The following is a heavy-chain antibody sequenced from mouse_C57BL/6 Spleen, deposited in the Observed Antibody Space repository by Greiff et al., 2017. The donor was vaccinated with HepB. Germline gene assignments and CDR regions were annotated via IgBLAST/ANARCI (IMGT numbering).Heavy chain of an antibody. CDR2: IDPSDSYT. D-gene: IGHD2-2*01. CDR3: ARRCMVTKGVYAMDD. J-gene: IGHJ4*01. Sequence: QVQLQQPGAELVMPGASVKLSCKASGYTFTSYWMHWVKQRPGQGLEWIGEIDPSDSYTNYNQKFKGKSTLTVDKSSSTAYMQLSSLTSEDSAFYDCARRCMVTKGVYAMDDWGQGTSVTVSS. V-gene: IGHV1-69*01. CDR1: GYTFTSYW.